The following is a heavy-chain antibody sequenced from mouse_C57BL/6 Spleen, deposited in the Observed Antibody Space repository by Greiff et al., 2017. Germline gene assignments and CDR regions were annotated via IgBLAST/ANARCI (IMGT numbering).Heavy chain of an antibody. CDR3: TRSGCVVGRTWFAY. Sequence: QVLLKESGAGLVRPGASVTLSCKASGYTFTDYEMHWVKQTPVHGLEWLGAIDPETGGTAYNQKFKGQAILTADKSSSTAYMVLRSQTSEDSAVYYCTRSGCVVGRTWFAYWGQGTLDTVSA. D-gene: IGHD1-1*01. CDR1: GYTFTDYE. V-gene: IGHV1-15*01. J-gene: IGHJ3*01. CDR2: IDPETGGT.